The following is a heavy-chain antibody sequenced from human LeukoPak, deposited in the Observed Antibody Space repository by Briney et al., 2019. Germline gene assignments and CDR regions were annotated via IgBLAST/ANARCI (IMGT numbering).Heavy chain of an antibody. CDR3: ARDPDLGIAAAGTVTGFDY. CDR2: ISSSGRTI. CDR1: GFTFSSCE. J-gene: IGHJ4*02. Sequence: PGGSLRLSCAASGFTFSSCEINWVRQAPGKGLECVSYISSSGRTIYYADSVKGRFTISRDNAKNSLYLQMNSLRAEDTAVYYCARDPDLGIAAAGTVTGFDYWGQGTLVTVSS. V-gene: IGHV3-48*03. D-gene: IGHD6-13*01.